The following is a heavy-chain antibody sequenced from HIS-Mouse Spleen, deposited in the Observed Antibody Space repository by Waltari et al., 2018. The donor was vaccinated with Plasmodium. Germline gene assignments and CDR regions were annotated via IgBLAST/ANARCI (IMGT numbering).Heavy chain of an antibody. D-gene: IGHD3-16*01. CDR3: ARGRGACFDY. V-gene: IGHV4-39*07. Sequence: QLQLQESGPGLVKPSETLSLTCTVSGGSISSSSYYWGWIRQPPGKGLEGIGGIYYSGGTDYNPALKSRVTISGDTSKNQFSLKLSSVTAADTAVYYCARGRGACFDYWGQGTLVTVSS. J-gene: IGHJ4*02. CDR2: IYYSGGT. CDR1: GGSISSSSYY.